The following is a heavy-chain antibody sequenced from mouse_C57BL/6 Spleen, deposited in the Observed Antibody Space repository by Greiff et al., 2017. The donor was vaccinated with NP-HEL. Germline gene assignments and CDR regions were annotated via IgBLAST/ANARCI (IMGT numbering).Heavy chain of an antibody. D-gene: IGHD2-3*01. CDR2: IDPSDSYT. CDR1: GYTFTSYW. V-gene: IGHV1-50*01. CDR3: ARNPFYDGYPYYFDY. Sequence: QVQLQQPGAELVKPGASVKLSCKASGYTFTSYWMQWVKQRPGQGLEWIGEIDPSDSYTNYNQKFKGKATLTVDTSSSTAYMQLSSLTSEDSAVYYCARNPFYDGYPYYFDYWGQGTTLTVSS. J-gene: IGHJ2*01.